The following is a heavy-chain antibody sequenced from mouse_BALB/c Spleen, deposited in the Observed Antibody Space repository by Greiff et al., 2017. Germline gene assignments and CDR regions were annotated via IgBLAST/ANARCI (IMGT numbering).Heavy chain of an antibody. CDR2: ISYSGST. D-gene: IGHD4-1*01. Sequence: EVKLQESGPGLVKPSQSLSLTCTVTGYSITSDYAWNWIRQFPGNKLEWMGYISYSGSTSYNPSLKSRISITRDTSKNQFFLQLNSVTTEDTATYYCARYETGFDYWGQGTTLTVSS. V-gene: IGHV3-2*02. CDR1: GYSITSDYA. CDR3: ARYETGFDY. J-gene: IGHJ2*01.